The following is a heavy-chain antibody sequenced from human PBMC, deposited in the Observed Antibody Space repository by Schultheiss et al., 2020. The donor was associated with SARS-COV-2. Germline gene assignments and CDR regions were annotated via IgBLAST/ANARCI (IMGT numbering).Heavy chain of an antibody. Sequence: SQTLSLTCTVSGGSISSYYWSWIRQPAGKGLEWIGSIYYSGSTYYNPSLKSRVTISVDTSKNQFSLKLSSVTAADTAVYYCAQPKAYCGGDCYSHDAFDIWGQGTMVTVSS. CDR1: GGSISSYY. J-gene: IGHJ3*02. V-gene: IGHV4-59*05. CDR2: IYYSGST. D-gene: IGHD2-21*02. CDR3: AQPKAYCGGDCYSHDAFDI.